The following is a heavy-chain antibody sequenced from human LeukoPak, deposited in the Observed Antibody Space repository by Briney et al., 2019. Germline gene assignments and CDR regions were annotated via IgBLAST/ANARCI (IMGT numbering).Heavy chain of an antibody. J-gene: IGHJ3*01. CDR3: AKVILSGYFSNAFDV. CDR1: GFSFSTYG. D-gene: IGHD3-9*01. V-gene: IGHV3-30*02. Sequence: GGSLRLSCAASGFSFSTYGMHWVRQAPGKGLEWVAFIRYDESNEYYVDSVKGRFTISRDNSKNTLYLQMKSLRTGDTAKYYCAKVILSGYFSNAFDVWGQGTMVTVSS. CDR2: IRYDESNE.